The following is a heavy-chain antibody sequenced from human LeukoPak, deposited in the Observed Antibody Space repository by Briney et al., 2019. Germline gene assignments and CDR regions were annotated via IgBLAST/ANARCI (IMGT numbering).Heavy chain of an antibody. CDR3: ARERLGYCSGGSCYYYYYMDV. Sequence: GGSLRLSCAASGFTFSSYSMNWVRQAPGKGLEWVSYISSSGSTIYYADSVKGRFTISRDNAKNSLYLQMNSLRAEDTAVYYCARERLGYCSGGSCYYYYYMDVWGKGTTVTVSS. V-gene: IGHV3-48*04. J-gene: IGHJ6*03. CDR2: ISSSGSTI. D-gene: IGHD2-15*01. CDR1: GFTFSSYS.